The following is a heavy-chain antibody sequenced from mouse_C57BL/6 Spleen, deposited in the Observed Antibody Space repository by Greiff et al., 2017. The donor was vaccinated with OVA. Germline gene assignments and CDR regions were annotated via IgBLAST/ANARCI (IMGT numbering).Heavy chain of an antibody. V-gene: IGHV5-16*01. J-gene: IGHJ2*01. Sequence: EVQVVESEGGLVQPGSSMKLSCTASGFTFSDYYMAWVRQVPEKGLEWVANINYDGSSTYYLDSLKSRFIISRDNAKNILYLQMSSLKSEDTATYYCARAPYGSLDYWGQGTTLTVSS. D-gene: IGHD1-1*01. CDR2: INYDGSST. CDR1: GFTFSDYY. CDR3: ARAPYGSLDY.